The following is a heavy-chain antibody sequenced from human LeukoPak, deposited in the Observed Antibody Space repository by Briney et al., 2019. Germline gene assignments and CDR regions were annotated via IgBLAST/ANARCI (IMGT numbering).Heavy chain of an antibody. CDR1: GFTFSDYY. CDR3: VRDRGTYRPIDY. V-gene: IGHV3-11*01. Sequence: GGSLRLSCAASGFTFSDYYMSWIRQAPGKGLEWVSYISSSGSTIYYADSVKGRFTISGDNAENSLYLQMNSLRAEDTAIYYCVRDRGTYRPIDYWGQGTLVTVSS. J-gene: IGHJ4*02. CDR2: ISSSGSTI. D-gene: IGHD1-26*01.